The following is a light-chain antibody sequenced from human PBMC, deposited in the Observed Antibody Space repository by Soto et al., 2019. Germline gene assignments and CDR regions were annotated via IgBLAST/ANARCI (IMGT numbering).Light chain of an antibody. J-gene: IGKJ1*01. V-gene: IGKV1-39*01. CDR3: QQSYSTSWT. CDR1: QSISSW. Sequence: IQMTQSPSSLSASVVDRVTITCRASQSISSWLAWYQQKPGKAPKLLIYDVSSLESGVPSRFSGSGSGTEFSLTISSRQPEDFATYYCQQSYSTSWTFGQATKVDIK. CDR2: DVS.